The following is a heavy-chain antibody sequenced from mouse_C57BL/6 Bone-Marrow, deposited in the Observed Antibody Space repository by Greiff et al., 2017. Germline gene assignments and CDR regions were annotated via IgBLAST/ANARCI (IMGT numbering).Heavy chain of an antibody. J-gene: IGHJ2*01. V-gene: IGHV5-6*01. CDR3: ARYSNLDY. D-gene: IGHD2-5*01. CDR1: GFTFSSYG. Sequence: EVQLVESGGDLVKPGGSLKLSCAASGFTFSSYGMSWVRQTPDKRLEWVATISNVGSYTYYPDSVKGRFTISRDNAKNTLYLQMSSLKSEDTAMYYCARYSNLDYWGQGTTLTVSS. CDR2: ISNVGSYT.